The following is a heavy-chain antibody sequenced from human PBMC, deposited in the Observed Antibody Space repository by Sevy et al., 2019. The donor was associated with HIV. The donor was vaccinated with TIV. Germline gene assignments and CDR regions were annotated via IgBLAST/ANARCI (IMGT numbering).Heavy chain of an antibody. J-gene: IGHJ3*02. V-gene: IGHV1-69*06. CDR3: ARVSSSGYYPYEGDAFDI. Sequence: ASVKVSCKASGGTFSSYAISWVRQAPGQGLEWMGGIIPIFGTANYAQKVQGRVTITADKSTSTAYMELSSLRSEDTAVYYCARVSSSGYYPYEGDAFDIWGQGTMVTVSS. CDR2: IIPIFGTA. D-gene: IGHD3-22*01. CDR1: GGTFSSYA.